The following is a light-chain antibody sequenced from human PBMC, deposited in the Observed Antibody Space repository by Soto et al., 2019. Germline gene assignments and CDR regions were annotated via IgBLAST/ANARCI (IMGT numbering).Light chain of an antibody. J-gene: IGLJ3*02. Sequence: QSVPTQPPSASGTPGQRVTNSCSGSSSNIGSNTVNWYQQLPGTAPKLLIYSDNQRPSGVPDRFSGSKSGTSASLAISGLQSEDEADYYCAAWDDSLNGWVFGGGTKLTVL. CDR1: SSNIGSNT. CDR2: SDN. V-gene: IGLV1-44*01. CDR3: AAWDDSLNGWV.